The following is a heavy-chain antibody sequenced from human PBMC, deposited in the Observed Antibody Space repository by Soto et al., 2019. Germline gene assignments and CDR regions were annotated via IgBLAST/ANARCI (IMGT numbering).Heavy chain of an antibody. CDR3: ARHRDGDYVPLYFDY. D-gene: IGHD4-17*01. CDR1: GGSITGSPYF. V-gene: IGHV4-39*01. Sequence: QLQLQESGPGLVKPSETLSLTCTVSGGSITGSPYFWGWIRQPPGKGLEWIGSIYYSGSTYYNPSLRSRVTIFVETSKIQFSLKLSSVTAADTAVYYCARHRDGDYVPLYFDYWGQGTLVTVSS. J-gene: IGHJ4*02. CDR2: IYYSGST.